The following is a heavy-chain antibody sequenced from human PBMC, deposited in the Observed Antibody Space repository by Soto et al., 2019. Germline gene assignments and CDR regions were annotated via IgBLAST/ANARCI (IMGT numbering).Heavy chain of an antibody. V-gene: IGHV1-69*13. Sequence: SVKVSCKASGGTFSRYTITWVRQAPGQGLEWMGGTTPMFGTPNYAQKFQGRVTVTADESTSTAYMELSSLRSEDTAMYYCARDGTLYDSSAYYYLYWGQGTLVTVSS. J-gene: IGHJ4*02. CDR2: TTPMFGTP. CDR1: GGTFSRYT. D-gene: IGHD3-22*01. CDR3: ARDGTLYDSSAYYYLY.